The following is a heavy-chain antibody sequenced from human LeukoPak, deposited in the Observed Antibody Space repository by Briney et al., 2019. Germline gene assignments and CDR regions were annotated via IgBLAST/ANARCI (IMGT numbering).Heavy chain of an antibody. J-gene: IGHJ5*02. CDR3: ARARDIVVVPAAPWDWFDP. D-gene: IGHD2-2*01. CDR1: GGTFSSYA. Sequence: ASVKVSCKASGGTFSSYAISWVRQAPGQGLEWMGRIIPIFGTANNAQKFQGRVTIITDESTSTAYMELSSLRSEDTAVYYCARARDIVVVPAAPWDWFDPWGQGTLVTVSS. CDR2: IIPIFGTA. V-gene: IGHV1-69*05.